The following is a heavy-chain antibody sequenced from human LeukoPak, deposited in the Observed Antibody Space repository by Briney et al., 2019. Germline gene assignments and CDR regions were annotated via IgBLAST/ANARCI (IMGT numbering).Heavy chain of an antibody. J-gene: IGHJ4*02. Sequence: ASVTVSCTASGYTFTDYYMHWVRQAPGQGLEWMGWVNPNSGGTDYAQKFQGRVTITADESTSTAYMELSSLRSEDTAVYYCARGARFGQNDFDYWGQGTLVTVSS. V-gene: IGHV1-2*02. D-gene: IGHD3-10*01. CDR2: VNPNSGGT. CDR3: ARGARFGQNDFDY. CDR1: GYTFTDYY.